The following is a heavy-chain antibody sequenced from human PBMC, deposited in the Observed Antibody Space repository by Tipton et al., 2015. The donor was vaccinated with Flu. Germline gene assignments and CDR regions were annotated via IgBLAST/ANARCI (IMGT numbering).Heavy chain of an antibody. D-gene: IGHD4-11*01. CDR3: ARRDYSNYVSEPKNWFDP. CDR2: IFHSGNT. V-gene: IGHV4-38-2*01. CDR1: GDSIRSSDYY. Sequence: LRLSCAVSGDSIRSSDYYWGWIRQPPGKGLEWIGNIFHSGNTYHNPSLKSRVTISVDTSKSQFSLKLSSVTAADTAVYYCARRDYSNYVSEPKNWFDPWGQGALVTVSS. J-gene: IGHJ5*02.